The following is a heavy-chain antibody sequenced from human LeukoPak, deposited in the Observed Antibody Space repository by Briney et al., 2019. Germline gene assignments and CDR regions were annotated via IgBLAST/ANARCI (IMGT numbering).Heavy chain of an antibody. Sequence: PGGSLRLSCAASGFTFSSYGMHWVRQAPGKGLEWVGRIKSETDDGTTDYAAPVKGRFTISRDDSENTLCLQMNSLKTEDTAVYYCIMTDPSRRNVRYYYDVLTGRDYWGQGTLVTVSS. J-gene: IGHJ4*02. CDR1: GFTFSSYG. V-gene: IGHV3-15*01. D-gene: IGHD3-9*01. CDR2: IKSETDDGTT. CDR3: IMTDPSRRNVRYYYDVLTGRDY.